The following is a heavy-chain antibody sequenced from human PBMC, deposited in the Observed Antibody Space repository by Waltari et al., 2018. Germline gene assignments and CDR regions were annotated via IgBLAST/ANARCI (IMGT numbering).Heavy chain of an antibody. V-gene: IGHV3-23*01. CDR1: GFTFSSYA. D-gene: IGHD2-2*01. CDR2: ISGSGGST. CDR3: ARRGIVVVPAAMERDSSLDY. J-gene: IGHJ4*02. Sequence: EVQLLESGGGLVQPGGSLRLSCAASGFTFSSYAMSWVRQAPGKGLEWVSAISGSGGSTYYADAVKGRFTISRDKSKNTLYLQMNSLRAEDTAVYYCARRGIVVVPAAMERDSSLDYWGQGTLVTVSS.